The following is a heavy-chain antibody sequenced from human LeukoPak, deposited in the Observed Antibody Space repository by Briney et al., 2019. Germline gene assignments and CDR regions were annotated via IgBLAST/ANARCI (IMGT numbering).Heavy chain of an antibody. V-gene: IGHV4-4*07. CDR3: ARGVGLKYYFDS. D-gene: IGHD3-16*01. Sequence: PSETLSLTCTVSGDGIHNFYCNWIRQPAGKGLEWIGRIHSTGSTNYNPSLRSRVTMSVDTSKNQFSLKLGSVAAADTAIYYCARGVGLKYYFDSWGQGTLVTVSS. J-gene: IGHJ4*02. CDR2: IHSTGST. CDR1: GDGIHNFY.